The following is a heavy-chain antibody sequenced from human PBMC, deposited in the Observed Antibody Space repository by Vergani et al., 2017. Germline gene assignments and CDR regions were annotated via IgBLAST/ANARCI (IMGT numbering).Heavy chain of an antibody. V-gene: IGHV3-21*01. Sequence: EVQLVESGGGLVKPGGSLRLSCAASGFTFSSYSMNWVRQAPGKGLEWVSSISSSSSYIYYADSVKGRFTISRDNAKNSLYLQMNSLRAEDTAVYYCARDRAGYYYDSSGYWGQGTLVTVSS. J-gene: IGHJ4*02. D-gene: IGHD3-22*01. CDR3: ARDRAGYYYDSSGY. CDR2: ISSSSSYI. CDR1: GFTFSSYS.